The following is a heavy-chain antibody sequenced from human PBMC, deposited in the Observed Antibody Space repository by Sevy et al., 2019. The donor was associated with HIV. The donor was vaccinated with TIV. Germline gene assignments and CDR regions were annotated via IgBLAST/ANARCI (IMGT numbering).Heavy chain of an antibody. CDR1: GFTFSDYY. CDR2: ISSSSSYT. D-gene: IGHD6-19*01. Sequence: GGSLRLSCAASGFTFSDYYMSWIRQAPGKGLEWVSYISSSSSYTNYADSVKGRFTISRDNSKNTLYLQMNSLRAEDTAVYYCAKHRIAVAGTWGPYYYYGMDVWGQGTTVTVSS. V-gene: IGHV3-11*03. J-gene: IGHJ6*02. CDR3: AKHRIAVAGTWGPYYYYGMDV.